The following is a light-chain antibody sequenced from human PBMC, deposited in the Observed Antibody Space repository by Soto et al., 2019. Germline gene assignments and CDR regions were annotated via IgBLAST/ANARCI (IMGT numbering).Light chain of an antibody. V-gene: IGKV1-16*02. Sequence: DIQMTQSPSSLSASVGDRVTITCRASQDIRNYLAWFQQEPGKAPKSLIYHASILHHGVPSKFSGSGSGTDFTLTINSLQPEDFATYYCQQYNSYPPTFGPGTKVDVK. CDR1: QDIRNY. CDR3: QQYNSYPPT. J-gene: IGKJ3*01. CDR2: HAS.